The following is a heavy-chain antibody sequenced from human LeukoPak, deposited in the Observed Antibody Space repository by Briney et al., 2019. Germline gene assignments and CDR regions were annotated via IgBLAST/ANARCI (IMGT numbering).Heavy chain of an antibody. CDR1: GGSISSGDYY. CDR2: IYYSGST. Sequence: PSQTLSLTCTVSGGSISSGDYYWSWIRQPPGKGLEWIGYIYYSGSTYYNPSLKSRVTISVDTSKNQFSLKLSSVTAADTAVYYCARVLRFLEWSGRMDVWGKGTTVPVSS. V-gene: IGHV4-30-4*08. CDR3: ARVLRFLEWSGRMDV. D-gene: IGHD3-3*01. J-gene: IGHJ6*04.